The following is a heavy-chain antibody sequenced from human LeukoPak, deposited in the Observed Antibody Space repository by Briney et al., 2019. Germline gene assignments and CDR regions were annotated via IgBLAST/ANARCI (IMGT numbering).Heavy chain of an antibody. J-gene: IGHJ5*01. V-gene: IGHV1-2*02. CDR1: GYTFIDYY. CDR3: AREEIAVGGPPPRWFDS. D-gene: IGHD6-19*01. CDR2: INLKTGDT. Sequence: GASVKVSCKASGYTFIDYYIDGVRQAPGQGLQWMGWINLKTGDTNYPQKSQGRVTMTRDTSISTAYMELSRLRSDDTAVYYCAREEIAVGGPPPRWFDSWGQGTLVTVSS.